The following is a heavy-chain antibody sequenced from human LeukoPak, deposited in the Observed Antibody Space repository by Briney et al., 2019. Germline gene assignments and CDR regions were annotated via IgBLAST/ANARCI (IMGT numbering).Heavy chain of an antibody. D-gene: IGHD3-22*01. CDR1: EFTFSNYW. J-gene: IGHJ4*02. Sequence: GGSLRLSCVASEFTFSNYWMTWVRQAPGKGLEWVANIKQDGGEKYYVDSVKGRFTISRDNAKNSLYLQMSSLRGEDTAVYYCARGFDSRFFNYWGRGTLVTVSS. V-gene: IGHV3-7*01. CDR3: ARGFDSRFFNY. CDR2: IKQDGGEK.